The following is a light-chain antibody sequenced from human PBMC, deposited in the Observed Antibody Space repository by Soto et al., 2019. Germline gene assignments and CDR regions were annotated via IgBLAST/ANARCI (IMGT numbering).Light chain of an antibody. Sequence: DIQMTQSPSTLSASVGARVTITCRASQRISTWLAWYQQKPGKAPKLLIYKVSNLNIGVPSRFSGSGSGTDFTLTISNPQPDDFATYYCQQYDTYSPAFTFGPGTKVDRK. CDR2: KVS. V-gene: IGKV1-5*03. CDR1: QRISTW. CDR3: QQYDTYSPAFT. J-gene: IGKJ3*01.